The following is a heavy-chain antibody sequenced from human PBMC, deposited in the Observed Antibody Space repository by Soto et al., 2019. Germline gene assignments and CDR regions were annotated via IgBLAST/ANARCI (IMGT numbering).Heavy chain of an antibody. Sequence: QVQLVQSGAEVKKPGSSVKVSCKASGGTFSSYTISWVRQAPGQGLEWMGRIIPILGIANYAQKFQGRVTITADNSTSTAYMELRSLRSEDTAVYYCARGVALQLLVPDWFDTWGQGTLVTVSS. CDR1: GGTFSSYT. J-gene: IGHJ5*02. D-gene: IGHD6-13*01. CDR2: IIPILGIA. V-gene: IGHV1-69*02. CDR3: ARGVALQLLVPDWFDT.